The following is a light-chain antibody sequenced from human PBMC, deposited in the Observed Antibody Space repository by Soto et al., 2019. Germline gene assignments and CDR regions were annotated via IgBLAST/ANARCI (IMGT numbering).Light chain of an antibody. CDR1: QSVSSD. J-gene: IGKJ5*01. V-gene: IGKV3-11*01. Sequence: IVLPQYPATLSLSPGERATLSCRASQSVSSDLAWYQQKPGQAPRLLIYDASNRATGIPARFSGSGSGTDFTLTISSLEAEDFAVYYCQQRSNWPPITFGQGTRLEIK. CDR3: QQRSNWPPIT. CDR2: DAS.